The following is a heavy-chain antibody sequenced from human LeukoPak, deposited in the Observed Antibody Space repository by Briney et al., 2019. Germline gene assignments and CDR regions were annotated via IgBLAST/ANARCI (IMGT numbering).Heavy chain of an antibody. D-gene: IGHD3-9*01. J-gene: IGHJ4*02. CDR1: GGTFSSYA. CDR2: IIPIFGTA. Sequence: SVKVSCKASGGTFSSYAISWVRQAPGQGLEWMGGIIPIFGTANYAQKFQGRVTITADKSTSTAYMELSSLRSDDTAVYYCARDLNHDWLFHFDYWGQGTLVTVSS. CDR3: ARDLNHDWLFHFDY. V-gene: IGHV1-69*06.